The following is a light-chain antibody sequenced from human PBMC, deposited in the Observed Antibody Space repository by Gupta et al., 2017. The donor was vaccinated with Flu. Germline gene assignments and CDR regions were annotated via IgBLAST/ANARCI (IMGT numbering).Light chain of an antibody. J-gene: IGLJ2*01. Sequence: QSALPQPASVSGSPGQSITISCTGTSSDIGAYNYVSWYQHHPGEAPKLIIYEVTNRPSGVSDRFSGSKSGNTASLTISGLQAEDEADYFCCSYTIANTGLFGGGTKLTVL. CDR2: EVT. CDR3: CSYTIANTGL. V-gene: IGLV2-14*01. CDR1: SSDIGAYNY.